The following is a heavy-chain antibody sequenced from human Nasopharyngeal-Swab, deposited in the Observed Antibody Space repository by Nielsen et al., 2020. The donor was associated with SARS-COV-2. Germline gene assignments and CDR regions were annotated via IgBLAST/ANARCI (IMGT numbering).Heavy chain of an antibody. D-gene: IGHD3-10*01. J-gene: IGHJ6*03. V-gene: IGHV4-34*01. CDR3: ARYGAGGSRITMVRGYMDV. Sequence: SETLSLTCAVYGGSFSGYYWSWIRQPPGKGLEWIGEINHSGSTNYNPSLKSRVTISADTSKNQFSLKLSSVTAADTAVYYCARYGAGGSRITMVRGYMDVWGKGTTVTVSS. CDR1: GGSFSGYY. CDR2: INHSGST.